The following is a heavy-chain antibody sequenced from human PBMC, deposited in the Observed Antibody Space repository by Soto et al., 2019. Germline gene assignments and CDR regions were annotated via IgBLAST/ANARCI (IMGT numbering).Heavy chain of an antibody. CDR2: MNPNSGNT. J-gene: IGHJ2*01. CDR3: ARVHTVTTYFDV. Sequence: QVQLVQSGAEVGKPGASVKVSCKASGYTFTSYDINWVRQASGQGLEWMGWMNPNSGNTGSAQRFQGRLTMTRNTSINTAYMDLTSLTSEDAAVYYCARVHTVTTYFDVWGRGTLVAVSS. D-gene: IGHD4-17*01. V-gene: IGHV1-8*01. CDR1: GYTFTSYD.